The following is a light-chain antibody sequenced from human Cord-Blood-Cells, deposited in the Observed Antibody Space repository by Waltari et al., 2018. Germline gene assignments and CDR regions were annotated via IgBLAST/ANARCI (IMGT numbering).Light chain of an antibody. Sequence: QSALTQSASVSGSPGQSLTFSCTGTSRVDGGYNYVAWDQQHPGKAPTLMIYEVSNRPSGVSNRFSGSKSGNPACLTISGLKAEDEADYYCSAYTSSSPWVFGGGTKLTVV. CDR1: SRVDGGYNY. V-gene: IGLV2-14*01. CDR3: SAYTSSSPWV. CDR2: EVS. J-gene: IGLJ3*02.